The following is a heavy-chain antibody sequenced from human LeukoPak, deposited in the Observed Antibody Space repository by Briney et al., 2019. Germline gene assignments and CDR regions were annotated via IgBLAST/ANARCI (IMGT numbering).Heavy chain of an antibody. V-gene: IGHV5-51*01. J-gene: IGHJ5*01. CDR1: GYTFTSYW. CDR2: IYPGDSDT. CDR3: ARLKDDYIIDS. D-gene: IGHD5-24*01. Sequence: GESLKISCKGSGYTFTSYWIGWVRQMPGKGLEWMGIIYPGDSDTRYSPSFQVQVAISADKSISTAYLQWSSLKASDTSMYYCARLKDDYIIDSWGQGTLVTVSS.